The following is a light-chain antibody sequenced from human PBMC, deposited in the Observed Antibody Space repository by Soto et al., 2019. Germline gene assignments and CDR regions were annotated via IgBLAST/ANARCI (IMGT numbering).Light chain of an antibody. CDR1: SSDVASYNL. CDR2: GVR. J-gene: IGLJ1*01. CDR3: SSFTTSRLYV. V-gene: IGLV2-14*02. Sequence: QSALTQPASVSGSPGQSITISCTGTSSDVASYNLVSWYQQHPGKAPRLLIHGVRNRPPGISSRFSGSKSGLTASLTISGLQAEDEADYYCSSFTTSRLYVFGPGTKVTVL.